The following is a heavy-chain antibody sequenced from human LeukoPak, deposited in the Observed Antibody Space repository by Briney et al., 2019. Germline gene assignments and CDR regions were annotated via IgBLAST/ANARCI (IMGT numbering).Heavy chain of an antibody. D-gene: IGHD3-16*02. Sequence: GGSLRLSCAASGFTFSSYAMSWVRQAPGKGLEWVSHISGSGGSTYYADSVKGRFTISRDNSKNTLYLQMNSLGAEDTAVYYCASYDYVWGSYPYWGQGTLVTVSS. CDR2: ISGSGGST. J-gene: IGHJ4*02. CDR1: GFTFSSYA. CDR3: ASYDYVWGSYPY. V-gene: IGHV3-23*01.